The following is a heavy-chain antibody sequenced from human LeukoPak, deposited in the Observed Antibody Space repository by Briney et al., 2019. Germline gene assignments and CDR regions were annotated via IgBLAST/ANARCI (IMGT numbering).Heavy chain of an antibody. D-gene: IGHD4-11*01. V-gene: IGHV3-13*01. CDR1: GFTFSSYD. Sequence: GVSLRLSCAASGFTFSSYDMHWVRQATGKGLEGVLAIGTAGDTYYPGSVKGRFTISRENAKNSLYLQMNSLRAGDTAVYYCARGNHLRNYYSTYYFDYWGQGTLVTVSS. J-gene: IGHJ4*02. CDR2: IGTAGDT. CDR3: ARGNHLRNYYSTYYFDY.